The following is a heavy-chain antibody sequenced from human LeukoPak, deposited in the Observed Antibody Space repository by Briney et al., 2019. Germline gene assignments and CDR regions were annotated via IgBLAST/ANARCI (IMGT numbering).Heavy chain of an antibody. CDR3: TTRRQDGW. D-gene: IGHD1-14*01. CDR2: ISSSSSYI. Sequence: GGSLRLSCAASGFTFSSYSMNWVRQAPGKGLEWVSSISSSSSYIYYADSVKGRFTISRDNAKNSLYLQMNSLKTEDTAVYYCTTRRQDGWWGQGTLVTVSS. J-gene: IGHJ4*02. V-gene: IGHV3-21*03. CDR1: GFTFSSYS.